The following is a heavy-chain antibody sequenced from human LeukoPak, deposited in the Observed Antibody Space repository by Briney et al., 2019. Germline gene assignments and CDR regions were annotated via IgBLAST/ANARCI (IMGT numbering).Heavy chain of an antibody. J-gene: IGHJ6*03. V-gene: IGHV4-34*01. CDR3: ARSVYYMDV. Sequence: SETLSLTCAVYGGSFSGYYWSWIRQPPGKGLEWIGEIDHSGSTNYNPSLKSRVTISVDTSKNQFSLKLSSVTAADTAVYYCARSVYYMDVWGKGTTVTVSS. CDR2: IDHSGST. CDR1: GGSFSGYY.